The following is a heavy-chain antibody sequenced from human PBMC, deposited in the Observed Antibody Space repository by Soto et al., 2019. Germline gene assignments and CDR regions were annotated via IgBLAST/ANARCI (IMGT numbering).Heavy chain of an antibody. Sequence: PSETLSLTCTVSGVSISTYYWIWIRQPPGKGLEWIGYIYYSGSTNYNPSLKSRVTISIDTSKHQFSLKLSSVTAADTAVYYCASSVDVYCSGGRCLNDAFDTWGQGTMVTVSS. J-gene: IGHJ3*02. V-gene: IGHV4-59*08. CDR2: IYYSGST. CDR1: GVSISTYY. CDR3: ASSVDVYCSGGRCLNDAFDT. D-gene: IGHD2-15*01.